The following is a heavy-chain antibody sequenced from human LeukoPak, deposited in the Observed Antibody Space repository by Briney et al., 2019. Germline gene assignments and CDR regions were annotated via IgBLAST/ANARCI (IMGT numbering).Heavy chain of an antibody. V-gene: IGHV4-59*01. CDR1: GGSISNY. J-gene: IGHJ6*02. CDR3: AREDPQTTVPEGMDV. CDR2: IYYTGTT. D-gene: IGHD4-17*01. Sequence: SETLSLTCSVSGGSISNYGSWIRQLPGKGLEWIGYIYYTGTTNYNPSLRSRVTISVDTSRNQFSLRLSSVTAADTAVYYCAREDPQTTVPEGMDVWGHGTTVIVSS.